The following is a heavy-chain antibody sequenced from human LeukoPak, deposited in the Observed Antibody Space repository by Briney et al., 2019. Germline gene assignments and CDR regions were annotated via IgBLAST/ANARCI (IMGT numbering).Heavy chain of an antibody. D-gene: IGHD3-16*02. Sequence: PGTSLRLSCAASGFTFRTFGMHWVRQAPGKGLEWVAIIWYDGSKSYYADSVKDRFTFSRDNSKNTVYLQMNGLRADDTAVYFCVRDRGGYHYFDYWGQGTLVTVSS. CDR3: VRDRGGYHYFDY. CDR2: IWYDGSKS. J-gene: IGHJ4*02. V-gene: IGHV3-33*01. CDR1: GFTFRTFG.